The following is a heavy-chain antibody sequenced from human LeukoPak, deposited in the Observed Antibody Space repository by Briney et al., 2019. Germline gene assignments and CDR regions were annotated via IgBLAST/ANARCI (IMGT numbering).Heavy chain of an antibody. J-gene: IGHJ4*02. CDR2: IYTSGST. D-gene: IGHD3-10*01. CDR1: GGSISSGSYY. CDR3: ARDYYGSGSYFGWFDY. Sequence: SQTLSLPCTVSGGSISSGSYYWSWIRQPAGKGLEWIGRIYTSGSTNYNPSLKSRVTISVDKSKTQFSLKLSSVTAADTAVYYYARDYYGSGSYFGWFDYWGQGTLVTVSS. V-gene: IGHV4-61*02.